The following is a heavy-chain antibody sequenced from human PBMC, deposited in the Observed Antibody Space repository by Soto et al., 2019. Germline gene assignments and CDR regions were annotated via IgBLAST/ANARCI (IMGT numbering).Heavy chain of an antibody. CDR1: GWSFSGYY. Sequence: SETLSLTCAVYGWSFSGYYWSWIRQPPGKGLEWIGEINHSGSTNYNPSLKSRVTISVDTSKNQFSLKLSSVTAADTAVYYCARGRAVLRRTRGDFDYWGQGTLVTVSS. CDR3: ARGRAVLRRTRGDFDY. V-gene: IGHV4-34*01. CDR2: INHSGST. D-gene: IGHD2-8*01. J-gene: IGHJ4*02.